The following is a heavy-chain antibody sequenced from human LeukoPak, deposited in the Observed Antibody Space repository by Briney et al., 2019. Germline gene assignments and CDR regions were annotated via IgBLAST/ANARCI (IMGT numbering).Heavy chain of an antibody. D-gene: IGHD6-25*01. CDR1: GGSISSRSYY. CDR2: IYYSGST. J-gene: IGHJ4*02. V-gene: IGHV4-61*05. CDR3: ARHGEQRLIYFDY. Sequence: SETLSLTCTVSGGSISSRSYYWGWIRQPPGKGLEWIGYIYYSGSTNYNPSLKSRVTISVDTSKNQFSLRLSSVTAADTALYYCARHGEQRLIYFDYWGQGTLVTVSS.